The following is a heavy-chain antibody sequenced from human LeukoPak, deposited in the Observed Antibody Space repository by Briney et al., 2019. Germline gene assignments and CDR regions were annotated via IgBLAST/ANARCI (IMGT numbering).Heavy chain of an antibody. CDR3: ARVVGSGYYFDY. CDR2: ISGSGGST. Sequence: GGSLRLSCAASGSTFSSYAMSWVRQAPGKGLEWVSAISGSGGSTYYADSVKGRFTISRDNSKNTLYLQMNSLRAEDTAVYYCARVVGSGYYFDYWGQGTLVTVSS. D-gene: IGHD3-10*01. CDR1: GSTFSSYA. V-gene: IGHV3-23*01. J-gene: IGHJ4*02.